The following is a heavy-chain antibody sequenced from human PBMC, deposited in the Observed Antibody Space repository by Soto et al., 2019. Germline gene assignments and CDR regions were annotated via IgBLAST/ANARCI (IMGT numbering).Heavy chain of an antibody. CDR3: ARMNTYYYDSSGYYFDY. CDR2: IYYSGST. CDR1: GGSISSYY. V-gene: IGHV4-59*01. Sequence: SETLSLTCTVSGGSISSYYWSWIRQPPGKGLEWIGYIYYSGSTNYNPSLKSRVTISVDTSKNQFSLKLSSVTAADTAVYYCARMNTYYYDSSGYYFDYWGQGTLVIVSS. D-gene: IGHD3-22*01. J-gene: IGHJ4*02.